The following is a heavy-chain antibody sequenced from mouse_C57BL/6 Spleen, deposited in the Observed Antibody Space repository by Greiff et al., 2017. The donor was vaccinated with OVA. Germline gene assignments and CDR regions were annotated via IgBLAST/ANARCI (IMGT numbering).Heavy chain of an antibody. Sequence: VKLMESGPELVKPGASVKISCKASGYAFSSSWMNWVKQRPGKGLEWIGRIYPGDGDTNYNGKFKGKATLTADKSSSTAYMQLSSLTSEDSAVYFCANSYDYPFAYWGQGTLVTVSA. D-gene: IGHD2-4*01. J-gene: IGHJ3*01. V-gene: IGHV1-82*01. CDR3: ANSYDYPFAY. CDR1: GYAFSSSW. CDR2: IYPGDGDT.